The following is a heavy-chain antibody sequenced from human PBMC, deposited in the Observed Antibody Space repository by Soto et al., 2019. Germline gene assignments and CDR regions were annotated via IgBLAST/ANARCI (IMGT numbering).Heavy chain of an antibody. J-gene: IGHJ4*02. D-gene: IGHD6-13*01. CDR3: AAGEASSRNLAPYYLDF. V-gene: IGHV4-59*07. CDR1: GGSMRNYF. CDR2: IHYSGTT. Sequence: PSDTLSLTCTVSGGSMRNYFWTLMRQPPGKGLEWIGYIHYSGTTSFFPSYNPSLRSRVTISEDTSKNQFSLKLLSVTTADTAVYFCAAGEASSRNLAPYYLDFWGEGTLVTVS.